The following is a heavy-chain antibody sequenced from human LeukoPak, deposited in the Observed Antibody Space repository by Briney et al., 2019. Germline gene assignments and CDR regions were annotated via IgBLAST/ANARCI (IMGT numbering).Heavy chain of an antibody. V-gene: IGHV3-30*18. D-gene: IGHD3-22*01. CDR1: GFTFSSYG. J-gene: IGHJ4*02. CDR3: AKDYYYGSSAVIDY. CDR2: LSHDGNNE. Sequence: GGSLRLSCAASGFTFSSYGMHWVRQAPGKGLEWVAALSHDGNNEFYADSVKGRFTISRDNSKSTLYLQMNSLRAGDTATFYCAKDYYYGSSAVIDYWGQGALVTVSS.